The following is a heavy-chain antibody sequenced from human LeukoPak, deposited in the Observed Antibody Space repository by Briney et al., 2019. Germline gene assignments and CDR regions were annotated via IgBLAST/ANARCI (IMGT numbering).Heavy chain of an antibody. CDR3: ARVWVGATKAGYGY. CDR2: MNPNRGNT. Sequence: ASVKVSCKASGYTFTSYDINWVRQATGQGLEWMGWMNPNRGNTGYAQKFQGSATMTRNTSISTAYMELSSLRSEDTAVYYCARVWVGATKAGYGYWGQGTLVTVSS. V-gene: IGHV1-8*01. J-gene: IGHJ4*02. CDR1: GYTFTSYD. D-gene: IGHD1-26*01.